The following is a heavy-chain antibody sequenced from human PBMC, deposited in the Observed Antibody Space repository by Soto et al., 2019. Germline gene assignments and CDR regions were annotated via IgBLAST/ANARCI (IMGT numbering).Heavy chain of an antibody. CDR2: IYYSGST. V-gene: IGHV4-39*01. Sequence: QLQLQESGPGLVKPSETLSLTCTVSGGSISSSSYYWGWIRQPPGKGLEWIGSIYYSGSTYYNPSVKNRATISVDRSRTQFSLKLSSVTAAGTAVYYCASPSRVGATDFDYWGQGTLVTVSS. J-gene: IGHJ4*02. D-gene: IGHD1-26*01. CDR1: GGSISSSSYY. CDR3: ASPSRVGATDFDY.